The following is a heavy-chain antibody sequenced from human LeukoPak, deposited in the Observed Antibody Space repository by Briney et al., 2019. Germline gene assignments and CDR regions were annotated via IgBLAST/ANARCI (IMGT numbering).Heavy chain of an antibody. CDR1: GYTFTGYE. CDR3: AREAFAFDV. CDR2: IYPSNGGT. J-gene: IGHJ3*01. V-gene: IGHV1-2*02. Sequence: ASVKVSCKTSGYTFTGYEIHWVRQAPGQGLEWMGRIYPSNGGTKHAQKFQGRVTMAADRSINTAYMELSSLESDGTAIYYCAREAFAFDVWGQGTMVIVSS.